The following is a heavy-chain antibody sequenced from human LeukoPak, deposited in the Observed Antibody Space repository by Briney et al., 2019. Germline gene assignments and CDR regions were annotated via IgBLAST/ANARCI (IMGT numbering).Heavy chain of an antibody. Sequence: SVTVSFTASGGTFSIYAISWVRQAPGQGLEWMGRIIPIFGTANYAQKFQGRVTITADKSTSTAYMELSSLRSEDTAVYYCARGYIVATEYYFDYWGQGTLVTVSS. CDR3: ARGYIVATEYYFDY. CDR2: IIPIFGTA. V-gene: IGHV1-69*06. D-gene: IGHD5-12*01. J-gene: IGHJ4*02. CDR1: GGTFSIYA.